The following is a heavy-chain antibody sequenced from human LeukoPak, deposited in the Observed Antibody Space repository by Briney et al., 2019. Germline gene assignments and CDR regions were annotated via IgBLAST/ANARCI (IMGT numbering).Heavy chain of an antibody. D-gene: IGHD1-26*01. V-gene: IGHV3-9*01. CDR2: ISWNSGSI. Sequence: GRSLRLSCAASGFFFDDFAMHWVRQAPGRGLEWVSGISWNSGSITYADSVKGRFTISRDNAKSSLYLQMDSLRTEDTALYYCAKGDWLDYWGQGTLVTVSS. CDR3: AKGDWLDY. CDR1: GFFFDDFA. J-gene: IGHJ4*02.